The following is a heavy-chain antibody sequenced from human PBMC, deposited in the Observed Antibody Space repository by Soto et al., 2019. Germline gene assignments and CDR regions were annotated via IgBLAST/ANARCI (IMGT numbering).Heavy chain of an antibody. Sequence: QLQLHESGPGLVKPSETLSLTCTVSGGSISSSSYYWGWIRQPPGKGLAWIGSVYYRGSTYYNPSLKCRVTMSIDTSKNQFSLNLSSVTAADTAVYHCARNQCGFWSGYYFDFWGQGTLVTVSS. CDR1: GGSISSSSYY. J-gene: IGHJ4*02. CDR2: VYYRGST. V-gene: IGHV4-39*01. CDR3: ARNQCGFWSGYYFDF. D-gene: IGHD3-3*01.